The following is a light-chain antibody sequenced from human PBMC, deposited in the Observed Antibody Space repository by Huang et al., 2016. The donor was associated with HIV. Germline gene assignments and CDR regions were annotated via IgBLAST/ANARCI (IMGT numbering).Light chain of an antibody. CDR3: QQRSNWPAT. J-gene: IGKJ4*01. CDR2: DAS. Sequence: EIVLTQSPATLSLSPGERATLSCRASQSVGSYLAWYQQKPGQAPRLLIYDASNRATGIPARCSGSGSGTDFTLTISSLEPEDFAVYYCQQRSNWPATFGGGTKVEIK. CDR1: QSVGSY. V-gene: IGKV3-11*01.